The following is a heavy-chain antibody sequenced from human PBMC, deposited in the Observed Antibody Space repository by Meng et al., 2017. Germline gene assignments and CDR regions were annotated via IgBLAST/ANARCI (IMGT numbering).Heavy chain of an antibody. Sequence: GESLKIPCKGSGYSFTSYWIGWVRQMPGKGLEWMGIIYPGDSDTRYSPSFQGQVTISADKSISTAYLQWSSLKASDTAMYYCARRRSYVWGSYRYFAFDIWGQGTMVTVSS. D-gene: IGHD3-16*02. J-gene: IGHJ3*02. CDR3: ARRRSYVWGSYRYFAFDI. CDR2: IYPGDSDT. V-gene: IGHV5-51*01. CDR1: GYSFTSYW.